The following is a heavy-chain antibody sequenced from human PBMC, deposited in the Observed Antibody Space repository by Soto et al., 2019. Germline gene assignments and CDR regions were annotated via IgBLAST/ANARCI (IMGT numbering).Heavy chain of an antibody. CDR1: GFTFSSYA. CDR2: ISGSGGST. Sequence: EVQLLESGGGLVQPGGSLRLSCAASGFTFSSYAMSWVRQAPGKGLEWVSAISGSGGSTYYADSVKGRFTISRDNSNNTLYLQMNSLRAEDTAVYYCAKHRNPRIAVAGTRYFQHWGQGTLVTVSS. V-gene: IGHV3-23*01. D-gene: IGHD6-19*01. CDR3: AKHRNPRIAVAGTRYFQH. J-gene: IGHJ1*01.